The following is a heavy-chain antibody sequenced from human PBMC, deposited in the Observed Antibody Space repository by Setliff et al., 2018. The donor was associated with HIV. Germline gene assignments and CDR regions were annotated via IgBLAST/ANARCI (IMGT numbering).Heavy chain of an antibody. D-gene: IGHD3-22*01. Sequence: SETLSLTCSVSGASIITDPHYWGWIRQSPGKGLEWIGNIFYGGNPHYSPSLKSRVTISMDTSRNQFSLKLTSMTAADTAVYYCASRVYYYDSNNFLREEGFDPWGQGTLVTVSS. V-gene: IGHV4-39*01. CDR3: ASRVYYYDSNNFLREEGFDP. CDR2: IFYGGNP. J-gene: IGHJ5*02. CDR1: GASIITDPHY.